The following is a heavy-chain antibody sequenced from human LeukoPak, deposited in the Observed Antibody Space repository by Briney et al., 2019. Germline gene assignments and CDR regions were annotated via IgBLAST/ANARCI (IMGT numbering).Heavy chain of an antibody. D-gene: IGHD2-15*01. Sequence: SETLSLTCTVSGYSISSGYYWGWIRQPPGKGLEWIGSIYHSGSTYYNPSLKSRVTISVDTSKNQFSLKLSSVTAADTAVYYCARGRSGGSFYDYWGQGTLVTVSS. J-gene: IGHJ4*02. CDR1: GYSISSGYY. CDR2: IYHSGST. CDR3: ARGRSGGSFYDY. V-gene: IGHV4-38-2*02.